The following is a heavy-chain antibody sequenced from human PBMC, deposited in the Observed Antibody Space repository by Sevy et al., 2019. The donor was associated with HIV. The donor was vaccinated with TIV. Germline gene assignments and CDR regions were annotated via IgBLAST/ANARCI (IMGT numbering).Heavy chain of an antibody. D-gene: IGHD6-19*01. V-gene: IGHV4-39*01. J-gene: IGHJ4*02. Sequence: SETLSLTCTVSGGSISSSSYYWGWIRQSPGKGLEWIGSIYYSGSTNYNPSLKSRVTISVDRSKNQVSLKLSSVTAAETAVYYCARHAWAVAGTGIYCGQGTLVTVSS. CDR3: ARHAWAVAGTGIY. CDR2: IYYSGST. CDR1: GGSISSSSYY.